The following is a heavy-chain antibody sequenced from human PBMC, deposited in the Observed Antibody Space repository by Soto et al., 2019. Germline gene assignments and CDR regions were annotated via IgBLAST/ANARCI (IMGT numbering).Heavy chain of an antibody. D-gene: IGHD3-9*01. Sequence: SETLSLTCAVYGGSFSGYYWSWIRQPPGKGLEWIGEINHSVSTNYNPSLKSRVTISVDTSKNQFSLKLSSVTAADTAVYYCARGRYDILNGYYFRYYFDYWGQGTLVTFSS. J-gene: IGHJ4*02. V-gene: IGHV4-34*01. CDR2: INHSVST. CDR1: GGSFSGYY. CDR3: ARGRYDILNGYYFRYYFDY.